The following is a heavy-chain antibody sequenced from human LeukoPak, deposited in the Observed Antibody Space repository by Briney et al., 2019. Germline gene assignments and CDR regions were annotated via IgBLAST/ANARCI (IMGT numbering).Heavy chain of an antibody. V-gene: IGHV1-69*13. D-gene: IGHD2-2*01. Sequence: ASVKVSCKASGGTFSSYAISWVRQAPGQGLEWMGGIIPIFGTANYAQKFQGRVTITADESTSTAYMELSSLRSEDTAVYYCAREEVPAALYGYWGQGTLVTVSS. CDR3: AREEVPAALYGY. CDR1: GGTFSSYA. CDR2: IIPIFGTA. J-gene: IGHJ4*02.